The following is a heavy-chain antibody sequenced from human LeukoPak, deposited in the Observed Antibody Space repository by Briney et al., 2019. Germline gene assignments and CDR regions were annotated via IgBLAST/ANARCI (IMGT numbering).Heavy chain of an antibody. J-gene: IGHJ4*02. CDR3: ARLGSSWYLDY. D-gene: IGHD6-13*01. CDR2: ISAYNGNT. V-gene: IGHV1-18*01. CDR1: GGTFSSYA. Sequence: ASVKVSCKASGGTFSSYAISWVRQAPGQGLVWMGWISAYNGNTNYAQKLQGRVTMTTDTSTSTAYMELRSLRSDDTAVYYCARLGSSWYLDYWGQGTLVTVSS.